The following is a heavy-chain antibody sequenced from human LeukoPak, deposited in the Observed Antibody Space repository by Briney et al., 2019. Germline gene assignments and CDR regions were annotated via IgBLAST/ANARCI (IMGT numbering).Heavy chain of an antibody. D-gene: IGHD5-18*01. CDR1: GFTFSSYW. V-gene: IGHV3-74*01. J-gene: IGHJ2*01. CDR3: AREKDTAMDYWYFDL. Sequence: GGSLRLSCAASGFTFSSYWMHWVRQAPGKGLVWVSRINSDGSSTSYADSVKGRFTISRDNAKNTLYLQMNSLRAEDTAVYYRAREKDTAMDYWYFDLWGRGTLVTVSS. CDR2: INSDGSST.